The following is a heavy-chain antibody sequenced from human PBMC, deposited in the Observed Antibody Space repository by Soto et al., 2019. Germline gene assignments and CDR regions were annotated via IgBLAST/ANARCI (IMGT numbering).Heavy chain of an antibody. D-gene: IGHD2-15*01. V-gene: IGHV4-34*01. CDR1: GGSFSGYY. J-gene: IGHJ5*02. CDR3: ARGYSTRDHGDSFDP. CDR2: INQSGST. Sequence: SETLSLTCAVYGGSFSGYYWSWIRQPPGKGLEWIGEINQSGSTNYNPSLKSRVTISVDTSKNQFSLKLSYVTAADTAVYYRARGYSTRDHGDSFDPWCQGTLVTVS.